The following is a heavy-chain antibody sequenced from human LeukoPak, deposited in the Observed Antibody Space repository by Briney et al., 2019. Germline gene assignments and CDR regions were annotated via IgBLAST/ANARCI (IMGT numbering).Heavy chain of an antibody. CDR1: GFTFSSYS. CDR2: ISTSSSYI. J-gene: IGHJ6*03. Sequence: GGSLRLSCAASGFTFSSYSMNWVRQAPGKGLEWVSSISTSSSYIYYADSVKGRFTISRDNAKNSLYLQMNSLRAEDTAVYYCAREEGYCTSTSCYMPPYMDVWGKGTTVTISS. CDR3: AREEGYCTSTSCYMPPYMDV. V-gene: IGHV3-21*01. D-gene: IGHD2-2*01.